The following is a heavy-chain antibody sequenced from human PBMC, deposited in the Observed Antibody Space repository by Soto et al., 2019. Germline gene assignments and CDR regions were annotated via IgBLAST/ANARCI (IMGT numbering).Heavy chain of an antibody. V-gene: IGHV3-30-3*01. Sequence: GGSLRLSCAASGFTFSSYAMHWVRQAPGKGLEWVAVISYDGSNKYYADSVKGRFTISRDNSKNTLYLQMNSLRAEDTAVYYCARDLGYYYDSSGTTLFDYWGQGTLVTVSS. CDR2: ISYDGSNK. CDR1: GFTFSSYA. D-gene: IGHD3-22*01. CDR3: ARDLGYYYDSSGTTLFDY. J-gene: IGHJ4*02.